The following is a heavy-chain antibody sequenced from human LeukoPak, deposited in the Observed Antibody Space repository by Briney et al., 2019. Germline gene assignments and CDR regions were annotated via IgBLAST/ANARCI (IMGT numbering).Heavy chain of an antibody. V-gene: IGHV3-30*03. D-gene: IGHD4-23*01. CDR2: ISYDEIDK. CDR3: ASSVVTGGFDY. J-gene: IGHJ4*02. Sequence: GGSLRLSCAASGFTFRTYGMHWVRQAPGKGLEWVAVISYDEIDKYYADSVKGRFTISRDNSKNTLYLQMNSLRAEDTAVYYCASSVVTGGFDYWGQGTLVTVSS. CDR1: GFTFRTYG.